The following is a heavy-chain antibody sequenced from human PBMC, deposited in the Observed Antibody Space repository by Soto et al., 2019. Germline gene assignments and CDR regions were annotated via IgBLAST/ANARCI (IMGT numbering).Heavy chain of an antibody. CDR3: VKDHCGGDCYSEPYFDF. V-gene: IGHV3-11*04. CDR1: GFTFSDYY. J-gene: IGHJ4*02. D-gene: IGHD2-21*02. Sequence: PGGSLRLSCAASGFTFSDYYMSWIRQAPGKGLEWVSYISSSGSTIYYADSVKGRFTISRDNAKNSLYLQMNSLRVEDTAVYYCVKDHCGGDCYSEPYFDFWGRGSQVTVSS. CDR2: ISSSGSTI.